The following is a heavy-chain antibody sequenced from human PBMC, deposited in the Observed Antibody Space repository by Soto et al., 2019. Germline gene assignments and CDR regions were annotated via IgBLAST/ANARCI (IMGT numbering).Heavy chain of an antibody. CDR3: AREDTIFGTFDY. D-gene: IGHD3-3*01. V-gene: IGHV4-30-4*01. CDR2: IYYSGST. CDR1: GGSISSGDYY. Sequence: PSETLSLTCTVSGGSISSGDYYWSWIRQPPGKGLEWIGYIYYSGSTYYNPSLKSRVTISVDTSKNQLSLKLSSVTAADTAVYYCAREDTIFGTFDYWGQGTLVTVSS. J-gene: IGHJ4*02.